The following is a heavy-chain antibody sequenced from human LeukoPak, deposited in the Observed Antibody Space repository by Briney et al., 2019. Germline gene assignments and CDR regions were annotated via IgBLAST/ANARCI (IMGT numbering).Heavy chain of an antibody. J-gene: IGHJ3*01. CDR2: IVVGSGNT. CDR1: GFTFTSSA. Sequence: SVKVSCKASGFTFTSSAVQWVRQARGQRLEWIGWIVVGSGNTNYAQKFQERVTITRDMSTSTAYMELSSLRSEDTAVYYCAAELYGVYTDCCTFHLWGQGTMVTVSS. D-gene: IGHD4-17*01. V-gene: IGHV1-58*01. CDR3: AAELYGVYTDCCTFHL.